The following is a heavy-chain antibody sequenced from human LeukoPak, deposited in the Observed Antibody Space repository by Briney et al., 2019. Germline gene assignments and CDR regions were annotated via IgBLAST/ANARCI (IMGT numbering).Heavy chain of an antibody. V-gene: IGHV3-30*18. Sequence: PGGSLRLSCAASGFTFSSYVMHWVRQAPGKGLEWVALISYDGSNTDYADSVKGRFTISRDNSKNTLYLQMNSLRAEDTAVYYCAKRLGDYFDYWGQGTLVTVSS. J-gene: IGHJ4*02. CDR2: ISYDGSNT. D-gene: IGHD3-22*01. CDR1: GFTFSSYV. CDR3: AKRLGDYFDY.